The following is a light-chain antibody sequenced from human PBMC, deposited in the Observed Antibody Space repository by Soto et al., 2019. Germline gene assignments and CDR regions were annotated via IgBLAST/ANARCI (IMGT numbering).Light chain of an antibody. Sequence: DIQMTQSPSTLSASVGDRVSITCRASQSINHWLAWYQQKPGKAPKLLIYDASTLESGVPSRFSGSGFGTEFSLTISSLQPDDFATYYCHQYNSYSGTFGQGSKVEI. J-gene: IGKJ1*01. V-gene: IGKV1-5*01. CDR2: DAS. CDR3: HQYNSYSGT. CDR1: QSINHW.